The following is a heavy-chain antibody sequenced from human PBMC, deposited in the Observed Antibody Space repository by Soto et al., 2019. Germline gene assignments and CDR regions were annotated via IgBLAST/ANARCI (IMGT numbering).Heavy chain of an antibody. Sequence: QVHLVQSGVEVKKPGASVKVSCKASGYCFSTYGISWVRQAPGQGLEWMGWISGFNGNTNYAQNLQGRVTMTTDTSTSTAYMELRRLALDDTAMYYCARYLFGEAGAGYFDYWGQGTLVTVSS. J-gene: IGHJ4*02. D-gene: IGHD6-13*01. CDR1: GYCFSTYG. V-gene: IGHV1-18*01. CDR3: ARYLFGEAGAGYFDY. CDR2: ISGFNGNT.